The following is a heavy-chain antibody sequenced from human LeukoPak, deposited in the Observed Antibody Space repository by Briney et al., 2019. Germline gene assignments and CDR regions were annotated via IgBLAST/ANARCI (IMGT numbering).Heavy chain of an antibody. CDR2: INPNSGGT. V-gene: IGHV1-2*02. CDR3: ARPRATGWYYYYGMDV. D-gene: IGHD3-9*01. Sequence: ASVKVPCKASGYTFTGYYMLWVRQAPGQGLEWMGCINPNSGGTNYAQKFQGRVTMTRDTSISTAYMELSRLRSDDTAVYYCARPRATGWYYYYGMDVWGQGTTVTVSS. CDR1: GYTFTGYY. J-gene: IGHJ6*02.